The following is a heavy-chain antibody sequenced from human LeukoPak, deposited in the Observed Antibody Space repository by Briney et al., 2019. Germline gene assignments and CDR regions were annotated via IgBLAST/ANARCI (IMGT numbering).Heavy chain of an antibody. Sequence: SGTLSLTCAVSGGSISSSNWWSWVRQPPGKGLEWIGEIYHSGSTDYNPSLQSRVTISVDKSKNQFSLKLSSVTAADTAVYYCATIYYDILTGYYFVFDYWGQGTLVTVSS. CDR1: GGSISSSNW. V-gene: IGHV4-4*02. D-gene: IGHD3-9*01. CDR3: ATIYYDILTGYYFVFDY. J-gene: IGHJ4*02. CDR2: IYHSGST.